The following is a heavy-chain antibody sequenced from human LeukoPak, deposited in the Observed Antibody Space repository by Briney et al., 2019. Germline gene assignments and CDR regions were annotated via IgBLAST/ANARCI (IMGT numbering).Heavy chain of an antibody. D-gene: IGHD7-27*01. Sequence: ASVKVSCKASGYTFTSKGLSWVRQVPGQGLEWMGWISTFRHNTDYAQNFQGRLTLTTDTFTSTAYMELRSLRSDDTAVYYCAIDRTWANYFDYWGQGTLVTVSS. CDR3: AIDRTWANYFDY. CDR1: GYTFTSKG. J-gene: IGHJ4*02. CDR2: ISTFRHNT. V-gene: IGHV1-18*01.